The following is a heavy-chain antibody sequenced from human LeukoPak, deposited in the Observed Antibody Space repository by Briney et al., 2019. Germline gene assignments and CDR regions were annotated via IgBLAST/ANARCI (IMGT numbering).Heavy chain of an antibody. CDR1: GYTFTSYG. Sequence: ASVKVSCKASGYTFTSYGISWVRQAPGQGLEWMGWISAYNGNTNYAQKLQGRVTMTTDTSTSTAYMELRSLRSDDTAVYYCARDSRRQMPGVLEWLPYDYWGQGTLVTVSS. V-gene: IGHV1-18*01. CDR3: ARDSRRQMPGVLEWLPYDY. D-gene: IGHD3-3*01. CDR2: ISAYNGNT. J-gene: IGHJ4*02.